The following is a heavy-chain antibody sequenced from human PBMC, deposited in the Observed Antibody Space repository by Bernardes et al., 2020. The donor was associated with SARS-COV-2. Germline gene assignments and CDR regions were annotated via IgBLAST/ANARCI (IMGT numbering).Heavy chain of an antibody. D-gene: IGHD6-19*01. Sequence: GGSLRLSCAASGFTFSSYGMHWVRQAPGKGLEWVAVIWYDGSNKYYADSVKGRFTISRDNSKNTLYLQMNSLRAEDTAVYYCARDRTRAVAGTLYYFDYWGQGTLVTVSS. V-gene: IGHV3-33*01. CDR1: GFTFSSYG. CDR2: IWYDGSNK. J-gene: IGHJ4*02. CDR3: ARDRTRAVAGTLYYFDY.